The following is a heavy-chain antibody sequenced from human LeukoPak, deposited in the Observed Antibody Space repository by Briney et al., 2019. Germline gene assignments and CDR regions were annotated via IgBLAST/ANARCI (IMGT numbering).Heavy chain of an antibody. J-gene: IGHJ5*02. CDR2: IYHSGST. CDR3: ARGLRGAAAGMRGNQNWFDP. CDR1: GGPISSGGYS. Sequence: SQTLSLTCAVSGGPISSGGYSWSWIRQPPGKGLEWIGYIYHSGSTYYNPSLKSRVTISVDRSKNQFSLKLSSVTAADTAVYYCARGLRGAAAGMRGNQNWFDPWGQGTLVTVSS. V-gene: IGHV4-30-2*01. D-gene: IGHD6-13*01.